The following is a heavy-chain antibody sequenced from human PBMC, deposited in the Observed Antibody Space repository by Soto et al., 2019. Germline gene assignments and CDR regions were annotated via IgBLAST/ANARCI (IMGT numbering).Heavy chain of an antibody. CDR1: GYRFTSYW. V-gene: IGHV5-51*01. Sequence: PGESLKISCKGSGYRFTSYWIGWVRQMPGKGLEWMGIIYPGDSDTRYSPSFQGQVTISADKSISTAYLQWSSLKASDTAMYYCASTYYYDSSGHSATFDYWGQGTLVPVSS. CDR3: ASTYYYDSSGHSATFDY. CDR2: IYPGDSDT. J-gene: IGHJ4*02. D-gene: IGHD3-22*01.